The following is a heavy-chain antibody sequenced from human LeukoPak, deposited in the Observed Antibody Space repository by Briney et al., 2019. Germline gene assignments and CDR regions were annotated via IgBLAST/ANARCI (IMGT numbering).Heavy chain of an antibody. CDR1: GFTFSDYY. V-gene: IGHV3-11*06. D-gene: IGHD6-13*01. Sequence: PGGSLRLSCAASGFTFSDYYMSWIRKPPGKGLEWVSYISGSGSHTTYADSVRGRFTISRDNAKNSLSLQVNSLRADDTAVYYCARVGSTVAAGTPDYWGQGTLVTVSS. CDR3: ARVGSTVAAGTPDY. CDR2: ISGSGSHT. J-gene: IGHJ4*02.